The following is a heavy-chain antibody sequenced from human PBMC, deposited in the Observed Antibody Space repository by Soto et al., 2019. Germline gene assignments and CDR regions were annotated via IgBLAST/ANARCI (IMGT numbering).Heavy chain of an antibody. V-gene: IGHV4-34*01. CDR1: GGSFSGYY. Sequence: QVQLQQWGAGLLKPSETLSLTCAVYGGSFSGYYWSWIRQPPGKGLEWIGEINHSGSTNYNPSLNSRVTISVDTSKNQFYLKLSSVTAADTAVYYCARGPLYSSSWYNYWGQGTLVTVSS. CDR3: ARGPLYSSSWYNY. J-gene: IGHJ4*02. CDR2: INHSGST. D-gene: IGHD6-13*01.